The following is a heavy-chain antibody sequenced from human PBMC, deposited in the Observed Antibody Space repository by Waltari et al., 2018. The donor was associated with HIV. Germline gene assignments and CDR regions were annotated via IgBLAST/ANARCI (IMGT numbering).Heavy chain of an antibody. CDR2: IKPDGSDK. D-gene: IGHD1-26*01. CDR3: ARWDTMTPQRGFDY. CDR1: GFSFSNYW. J-gene: IGHJ4*02. Sequence: EVQLVESGGDLAQPGGSLRLSCAASGFSFSNYWMSWVRQASGKGLEWVANIKPDGSDKNYVASMKGRVTISRDNAKNSLYLQMNTLRAEDTAVYFCARWDTMTPQRGFDYWGQGTLVTVSS. V-gene: IGHV3-7*01.